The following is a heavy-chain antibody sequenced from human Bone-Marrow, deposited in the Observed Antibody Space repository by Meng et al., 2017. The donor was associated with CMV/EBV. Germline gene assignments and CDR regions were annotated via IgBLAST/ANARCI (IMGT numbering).Heavy chain of an antibody. D-gene: IGHD3-16*01. CDR1: GFTFDDYA. CDR2: ISWNSGSI. CDR3: AKGFGALDAFDI. V-gene: IGHV3-9*01. Sequence: SLKISCAASGFTFDDYAMHWVRQAPGKGLEWVSGISWNSGSIGYADSVKGRFTISRDNAKNSLYLQMNSLRADDTALYYCAKGFGALDAFDIWGQGTMVTVSS. J-gene: IGHJ3*02.